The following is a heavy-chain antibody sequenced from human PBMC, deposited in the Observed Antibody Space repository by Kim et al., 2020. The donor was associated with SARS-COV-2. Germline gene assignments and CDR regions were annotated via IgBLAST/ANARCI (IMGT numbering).Heavy chain of an antibody. Sequence: GESLKISCKGSGYSFTSYWIGWVRQMPGKGLEWMGIIYPGDSDTRYSPSFQGQVTISADKSISTAYLQWSSLKASDTAMYYCARQRGWIAAATGHDAFDIWGQGTMVTVSS. J-gene: IGHJ3*02. D-gene: IGHD6-13*01. V-gene: IGHV5-51*01. CDR3: ARQRGWIAAATGHDAFDI. CDR1: GYSFTSYW. CDR2: IYPGDSDT.